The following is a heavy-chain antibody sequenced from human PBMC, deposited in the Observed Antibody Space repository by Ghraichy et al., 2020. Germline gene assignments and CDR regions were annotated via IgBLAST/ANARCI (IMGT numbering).Heavy chain of an antibody. CDR3: ARSSSYYFDN. Sequence: GGSLRLSCAVSGFTSGGSAMHWVRQASGKRLEWVGRIRSKANNYATAYAESVEGRFTISRDESKNTAWLQMDSLKTEDTAVYYCARSSSYYFDNWGQGTQVTVSS. J-gene: IGHJ4*02. V-gene: IGHV3-73*01. D-gene: IGHD6-6*01. CDR2: IRSKANNYAT. CDR1: GFTSGGSA.